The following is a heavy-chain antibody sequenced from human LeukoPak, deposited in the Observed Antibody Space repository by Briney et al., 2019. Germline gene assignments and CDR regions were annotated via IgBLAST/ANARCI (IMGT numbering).Heavy chain of an antibody. CDR3: SLRNKSPNYYYYMDV. V-gene: IGHV3-30*02. CDR2: IRYDGSNK. D-gene: IGHD3-3*01. Sequence: PGGSLRLSCAASGFTFSSYGTHWVRQAPGKGLEWVAFIRYDGSNKYYADSVKGRFTISRDNSRNTLYLQMNSLRAEDTAVYYCSLRNKSPNYYYYMDVWGKGTTVTVSS. CDR1: GFTFSSYG. J-gene: IGHJ6*03.